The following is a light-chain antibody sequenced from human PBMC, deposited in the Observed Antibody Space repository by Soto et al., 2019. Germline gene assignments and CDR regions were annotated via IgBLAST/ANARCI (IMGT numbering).Light chain of an antibody. CDR1: QSVSNDF. CDR3: QQYGSSGT. Sequence: EIVLTQSPGILSLSTGQRVTLSCRASQSVSNDFLAWYQQKPGQAPRLLIYGASTRATDVPDRFSGSGSGADFTLTISRLEPEDFAVYYCQQYGSSGTFGQGTKVDIK. V-gene: IGKV3-20*01. J-gene: IGKJ1*01. CDR2: GAS.